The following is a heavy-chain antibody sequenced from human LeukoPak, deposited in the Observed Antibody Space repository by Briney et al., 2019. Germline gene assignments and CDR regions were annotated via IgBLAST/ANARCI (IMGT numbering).Heavy chain of an antibody. CDR1: GGSISTYY. Sequence: PSETLSLTCTVSGGSISTYYWSWTRQPPGKGLECIGYIYYTGSTNYNPSLKSRVTISLDTSKNQFSLKLSSVTAADTAVYYCARGRNYYGSGSPMDVWGQGTTVTVSS. CDR2: IYYTGST. D-gene: IGHD3-10*01. V-gene: IGHV4-59*12. CDR3: ARGRNYYGSGSPMDV. J-gene: IGHJ6*02.